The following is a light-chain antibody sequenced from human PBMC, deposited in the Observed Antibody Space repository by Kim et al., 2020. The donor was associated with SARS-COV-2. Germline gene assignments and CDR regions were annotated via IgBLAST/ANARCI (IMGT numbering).Light chain of an antibody. CDR2: EDN. J-gene: IGLJ2*01. Sequence: GCPGKTVTISCTRSSGRIASNVVQWYQQRPGSAPTSVIYEDNQRPSWVPDRFSGSIDDSSNSASLTISGLKTEDEADYYCQSGRLFGGGTQLTV. CDR1: SGRIASNV. CDR3: QSGRL. V-gene: IGLV6-57*03.